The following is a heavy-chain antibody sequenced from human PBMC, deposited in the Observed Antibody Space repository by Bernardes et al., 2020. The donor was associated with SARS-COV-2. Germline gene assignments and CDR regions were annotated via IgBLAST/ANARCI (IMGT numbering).Heavy chain of an antibody. D-gene: IGHD3-22*01. V-gene: IGHV4-31*03. CDR1: GGSISSGGYY. CDR3: ARKTYYYDSSGYYYGGFDY. Sequence: SETLSLTCTVSGGSISSGGYYWSWIRQHPGKGLEWIGYIYYSGSTYYNPSLKSRVTISVDTSKNQFSLKLSSVTAADTAVYYCARKTYYYDSSGYYYGGFDYWGQGTLVTVSS. CDR2: IYYSGST. J-gene: IGHJ4*02.